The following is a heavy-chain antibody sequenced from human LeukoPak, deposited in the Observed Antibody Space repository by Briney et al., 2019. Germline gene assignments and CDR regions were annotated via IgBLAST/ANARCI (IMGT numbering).Heavy chain of an antibody. CDR2: IYYSGST. Sequence: SETLSLTCTVSGGSISSYYWSWIRQPPGKGLEWIGYIYYSGSTNYNPSLKSRVTISVDTCKNQFSLKLSSVTAADTAVYYCARDHIGHSSSPIYWFDPWGQGTLVTVSS. V-gene: IGHV4-59*01. CDR1: GGSISSYY. CDR3: ARDHIGHSSSPIYWFDP. J-gene: IGHJ5*02. D-gene: IGHD6-6*01.